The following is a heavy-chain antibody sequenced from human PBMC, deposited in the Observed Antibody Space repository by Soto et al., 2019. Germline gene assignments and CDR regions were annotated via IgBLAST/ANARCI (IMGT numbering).Heavy chain of an antibody. CDR2: IYYSGST. CDR1: GGSISSYY. Sequence: SETLSLTCTVSGGSISSYYWSWIRQPPGKGLEWIGYIYYSGSTNYNPSLKSRVTISVDTSKNQFSLKLSSVTAADTAVYYCARGSRVAGPDYWGQGTLVTVSS. CDR3: ARGSRVAGPDY. J-gene: IGHJ4*02. V-gene: IGHV4-59*01. D-gene: IGHD6-19*01.